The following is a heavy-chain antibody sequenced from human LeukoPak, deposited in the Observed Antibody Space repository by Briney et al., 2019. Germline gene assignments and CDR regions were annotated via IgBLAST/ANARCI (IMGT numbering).Heavy chain of an antibody. Sequence: SVKVSCKASGGTFSSYAISWVRQAPGQGLEWMGRIIPILGIANYAQKFQGRVTITADKSTSTAYMELSSLRSEDTAVYYCARERIRGNIHFDDRSGYPSHDAFDIWGQGTLITVSS. CDR2: IIPILGIA. V-gene: IGHV1-69*04. CDR3: ARERIRGNIHFDDRSGYPSHDAFDI. CDR1: GGTFSSYA. D-gene: IGHD3-22*01. J-gene: IGHJ3*02.